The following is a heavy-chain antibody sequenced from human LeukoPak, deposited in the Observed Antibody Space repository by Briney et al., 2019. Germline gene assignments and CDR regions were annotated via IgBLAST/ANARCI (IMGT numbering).Heavy chain of an antibody. CDR3: ARDQSTSGRWGSNYTGSAP. D-gene: IGHD3-16*01. J-gene: IGHJ5*02. V-gene: IGHV3-30*04. CDR2: IPYDGSNK. Sequence: GGSLRLSCAASGFTFSSYAMHWVRQAPGKGLEWVAVIPYDGSNKYYADSVKGRFTISRDNSKNTLYLQMNSLRAEDTAVYYCARDQSTSGRWGSNYTGSAPWGKETL. CDR1: GFTFSSYA.